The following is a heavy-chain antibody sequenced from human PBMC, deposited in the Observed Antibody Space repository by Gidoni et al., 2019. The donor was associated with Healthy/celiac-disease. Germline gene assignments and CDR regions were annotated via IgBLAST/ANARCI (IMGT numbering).Heavy chain of an antibody. V-gene: IGHV1-69*01. D-gene: IGHD2-2*01. J-gene: IGHJ6*02. CDR1: GGTFSSSA. Sequence: QVQLVQSGAEVKKPGSSVKVSCKASGGTFSSSAISWVRQAPGQGLEWMGGIIPIFGTANYAQKFQGRVTITADESTSTAYMELSSLRSEDTAVYYCARDNCSSTSCYSSRRYYYYGMDVWGQGTTVTVSS. CDR2: IIPIFGTA. CDR3: ARDNCSSTSCYSSRRYYYYGMDV.